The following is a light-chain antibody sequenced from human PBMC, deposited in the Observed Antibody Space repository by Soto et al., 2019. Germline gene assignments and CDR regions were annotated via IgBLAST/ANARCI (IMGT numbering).Light chain of an antibody. CDR2: RAS. V-gene: IGKV3-15*01. Sequence: EIVLTQSPGTLSVSPGQTATLSCRASRSISSNLAWYQQKPGQGPRLLIYRASTRATGVPARVSGGGSGTEFTLPFRSLQSEDSAVYCCQHYQKWPPLIFGGGTRVEIK. J-gene: IGKJ4*01. CDR1: RSISSN. CDR3: QHYQKWPPLI.